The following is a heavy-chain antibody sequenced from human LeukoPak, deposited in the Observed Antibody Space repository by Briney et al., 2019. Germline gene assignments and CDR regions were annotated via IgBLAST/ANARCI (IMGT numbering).Heavy chain of an antibody. V-gene: IGHV3-21*01. Sequence: GGSLRLSCAASGFIVSSSYMTWVRQAPGKGLEWVSSISSSSSYIYYADSVKGRFTISRDNAKNSLYLQMNSLRAEDTAVYYCARDYILTGYYYYGMDVWGQGTTVTVSS. CDR3: ARDYILTGYYYYGMDV. D-gene: IGHD3-9*01. CDR2: ISSSSSYI. CDR1: GFIVSSSY. J-gene: IGHJ6*02.